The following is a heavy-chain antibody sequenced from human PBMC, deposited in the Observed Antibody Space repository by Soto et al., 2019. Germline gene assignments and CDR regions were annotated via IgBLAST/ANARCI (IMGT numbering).Heavy chain of an antibody. D-gene: IGHD2-15*01. CDR3: ARFSGGVYNTYYFYYGMDV. CDR1: GYSFTSYG. J-gene: IGHJ6*02. Sequence: QVQLVQSGAEVKKPGASVKVSCKASGYSFTSYGISWVRQAPGQGLDWMGWITTYNGNTKYAQDLQGRVTMTTDTSTSTAYMELRSPRSDDTAVYYCARFSGGVYNTYYFYYGMDVWGQGTTVTVSS. V-gene: IGHV1-18*04. CDR2: ITTYNGNT.